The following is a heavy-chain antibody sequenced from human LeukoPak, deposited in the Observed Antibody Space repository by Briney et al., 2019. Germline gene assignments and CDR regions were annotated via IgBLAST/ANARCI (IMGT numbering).Heavy chain of an antibody. CDR1: GGTFSSYA. Sequence: PRASVKVSCKASGGTFSSYAISWVRQAPGQGLEWMGWISVYNGNTNYAQKLQGRVTMTTDTSTSTAYMELRSLRSDDTAVYYCARDQDIGYGGNPSYWGQGTLVTVSS. V-gene: IGHV1-18*01. J-gene: IGHJ4*02. CDR2: ISVYNGNT. CDR3: ARDQDIGYGGNPSY. D-gene: IGHD4-23*01.